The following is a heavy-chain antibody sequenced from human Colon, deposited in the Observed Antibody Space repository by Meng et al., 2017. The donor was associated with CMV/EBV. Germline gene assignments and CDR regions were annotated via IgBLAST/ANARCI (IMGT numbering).Heavy chain of an antibody. Sequence: SETLSLTCAVYGGSFSGYYWSWIRQPPGEGLEWIGEINHSGSTNYNPSLKSRVTISVDTSKNQFSLKLSSVTAADTAVYYCARRGRSSSWYYFDYWGQGTLVTVSS. CDR1: GGSFSGYY. CDR3: ARRGRSSSWYYFDY. J-gene: IGHJ4*02. CDR2: INHSGST. V-gene: IGHV4-34*01. D-gene: IGHD6-13*01.